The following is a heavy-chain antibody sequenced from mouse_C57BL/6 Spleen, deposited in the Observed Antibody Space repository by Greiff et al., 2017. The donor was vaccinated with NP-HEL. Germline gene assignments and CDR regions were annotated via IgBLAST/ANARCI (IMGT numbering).Heavy chain of an antibody. V-gene: IGHV1-26*01. Sequence: EVQLQQSGPELVKPGASVKISCKASGYTFTDYYMNWVKQSHGKSLEWIGDINPNNGGTSYNQKFKGKATLTVDKSSSTAYMELRSLTSEDSAVYYCARGMDYDGPWFAYWGQGTLVTVSA. CDR3: ARGMDYDGPWFAY. CDR1: GYTFTDYY. CDR2: INPNNGGT. D-gene: IGHD2-4*01. J-gene: IGHJ3*01.